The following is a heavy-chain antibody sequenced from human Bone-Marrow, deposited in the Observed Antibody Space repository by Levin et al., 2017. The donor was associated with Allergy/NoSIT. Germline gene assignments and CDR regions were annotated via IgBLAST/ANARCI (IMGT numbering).Heavy chain of an antibody. J-gene: IGHJ4*02. Sequence: SETLSLTCTVSGGSISSYYWSWIRQPPGKGLEWIGYIYYSGSTNYNPSLKSRVTISVDTSKNQFSLKLSSVTAADTAVYYCARDSPVKTGGALDYWGQGTLVTVSS. CDR1: GGSISSYY. V-gene: IGHV4-59*01. CDR2: IYYSGST. CDR3: ARDSPVKTGGALDY. D-gene: IGHD2-21*01.